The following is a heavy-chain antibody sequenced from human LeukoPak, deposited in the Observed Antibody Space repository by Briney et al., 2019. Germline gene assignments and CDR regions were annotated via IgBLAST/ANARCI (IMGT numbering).Heavy chain of an antibody. V-gene: IGHV3-53*01. CDR1: GFTVSSNY. D-gene: IGHD5-24*01. Sequence: PGGSLRLSCAASGFTVSSNYMSWVRQAPGKGLEWVSIIYSGGITYYADSVKGRFSISRDNSKNTLYLQMNSLSAEDTAVYYCASYGDGYKYYFDYWGQGTLVTVSS. CDR2: IYSGGIT. J-gene: IGHJ4*02. CDR3: ASYGDGYKYYFDY.